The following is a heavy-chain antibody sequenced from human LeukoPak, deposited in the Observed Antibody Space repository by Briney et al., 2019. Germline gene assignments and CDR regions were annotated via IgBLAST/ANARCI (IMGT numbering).Heavy chain of an antibody. CDR2: ISSSSSTI. CDR1: GFTFSTYS. V-gene: IGHV3-48*02. Sequence: GGSLRLSCAASGFTFSTYSMNWVRQAPGKGLEGVSYISSSSSTIYYADSVKSRFTISRDNAKNSLYLQMNSLRDEDTAVYYCARDSVYGSFFDYWGQGILVTVSS. D-gene: IGHD3-10*01. CDR3: ARDSVYGSFFDY. J-gene: IGHJ4*02.